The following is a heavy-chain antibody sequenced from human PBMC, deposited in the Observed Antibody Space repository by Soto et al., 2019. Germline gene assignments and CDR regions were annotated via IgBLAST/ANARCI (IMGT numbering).Heavy chain of an antibody. CDR1: GFTFSSYG. D-gene: IGHD5-18*01. CDR3: ERDGDTAMELYYFDY. V-gene: IGHV3-33*01. CDR2: IWYDGSNK. J-gene: IGHJ4*02. Sequence: QTXGSLRLSCAASGFTFSSYGMHWVRQAPGKGLEWVAVIWYDGSNKYYADSVKGRFTISRDNSKNTLYLQMNSLRAEDTAVYYCERDGDTAMELYYFDYWGQGTPVTVYS.